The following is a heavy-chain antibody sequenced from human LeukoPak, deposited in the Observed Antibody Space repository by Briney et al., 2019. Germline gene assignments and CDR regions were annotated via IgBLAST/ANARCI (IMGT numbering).Heavy chain of an antibody. CDR1: GFTFSRYW. D-gene: IGHD3-22*01. V-gene: IGHV4-34*01. CDR3: ARLGYDSSGYYDYFDY. CDR2: INHSGST. J-gene: IGHJ4*02. Sequence: GSLRLSCAASGFTFSRYWMSWVRQAPGKGLEWIGEINHSGSTNYNPSLKSRVTISVDTSKNQFSLKLSSVTAADTAVYYCARLGYDSSGYYDYFDYWGQGALVTVSS.